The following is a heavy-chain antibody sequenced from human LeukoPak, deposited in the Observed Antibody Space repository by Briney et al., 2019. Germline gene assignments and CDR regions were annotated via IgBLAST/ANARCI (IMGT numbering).Heavy chain of an antibody. J-gene: IGHJ5*02. CDR3: ARDYAGENWFDP. CDR2: IWYDGSNK. D-gene: IGHD3-16*01. V-gene: IGHV3-33*01. Sequence: RSLRLSCAASGFTFSSYGMHWVRQAPGKGLEWVAVIWYDGSNKYYADSVKGRFTTSRDNSKNTLYLQMNSLRAEDTAVYYCARDYAGENWFDPWGQGILVTVSS. CDR1: GFTFSSYG.